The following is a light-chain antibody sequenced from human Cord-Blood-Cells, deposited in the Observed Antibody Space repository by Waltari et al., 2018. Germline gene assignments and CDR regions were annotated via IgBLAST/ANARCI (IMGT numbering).Light chain of an antibody. V-gene: IGLV6-57*02. CDR2: EDN. CDR1: SGSIASNY. Sequence: NFMLTQPHSVSESPGKTVTISCTGSSGSIASNYVQWYQQRPGSAPTTGICEDNQRPSGAPDRFSGSIDSSSNTASLTISGLKTEDEADYYCQSYDSSINWVFGGGTKLTVL. J-gene: IGLJ3*02. CDR3: QSYDSSINWV.